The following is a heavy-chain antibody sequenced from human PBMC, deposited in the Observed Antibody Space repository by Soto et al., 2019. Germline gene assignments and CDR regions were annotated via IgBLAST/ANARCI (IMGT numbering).Heavy chain of an antibody. V-gene: IGHV1-3*01. CDR3: ARGGRYCSSTGCSYHRYYYYYYMDV. CDR1: GYTFTSYA. D-gene: IGHD2-2*01. CDR2: INAGNGNT. J-gene: IGHJ6*03. Sequence: QVQLVQSGAEVKKPGASVKVSCKASGYTFTSYAMHWVRQAPGQRLEWMGWINAGNGNTKYSQKFPGRVTITRDTYASTDDMELSSLRSEDTAVYYCARGGRYCSSTGCSYHRYYYYYYMDVWGKGTTVTVSS.